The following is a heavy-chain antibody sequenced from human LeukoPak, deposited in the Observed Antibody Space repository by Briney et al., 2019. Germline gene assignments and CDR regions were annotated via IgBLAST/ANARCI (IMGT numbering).Heavy chain of an antibody. D-gene: IGHD3-3*01. CDR2: ITGSGGST. Sequence: GGSLRLSCAASGFTVSSNYMSWVRQAPGKGLEWVSAITGSGGSTYYADSVKGRFTISRDNSKNTLYLQMNSLRAEDTAVYYCAKDPHYDFWSGYPNWFDPWGQGTLVTVSS. CDR3: AKDPHYDFWSGYPNWFDP. V-gene: IGHV3-23*01. CDR1: GFTVSSNY. J-gene: IGHJ5*02.